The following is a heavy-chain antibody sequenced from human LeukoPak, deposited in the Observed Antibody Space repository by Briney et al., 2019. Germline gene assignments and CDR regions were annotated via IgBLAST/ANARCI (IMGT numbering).Heavy chain of an antibody. CDR2: INPSGGST. V-gene: IGHV1-46*01. J-gene: IGHJ4*02. CDR3: ARLIGYSGYDTFDY. D-gene: IGHD5-12*01. Sequence: GASVKVSCKASGGTFSSYAISWVRQAPGQGLEWMGIINPSGGSTSYAQKFQGRVTMTRDTSTSTVYMELSSLRSEDTAVYYRARLIGYSGYDTFDYWGQGTLVTVSS. CDR1: GGTFSSYA.